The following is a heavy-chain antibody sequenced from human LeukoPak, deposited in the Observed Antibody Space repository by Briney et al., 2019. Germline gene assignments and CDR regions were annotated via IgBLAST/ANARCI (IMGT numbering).Heavy chain of an antibody. CDR1: GGSISSHY. CDR3: ARGSSGNSFPFDY. Sequence: SETLSLTCTVSGGSISSHYWSWIRQPPGKGLEWIGYIYYTGSTNYNPSLQSRVTISVDPSNNQFSLKLSSVTAADTAVYYCARGSSGNSFPFDYWGQGTLVTVSS. J-gene: IGHJ4*02. D-gene: IGHD3-22*01. CDR2: IYYTGST. V-gene: IGHV4-59*11.